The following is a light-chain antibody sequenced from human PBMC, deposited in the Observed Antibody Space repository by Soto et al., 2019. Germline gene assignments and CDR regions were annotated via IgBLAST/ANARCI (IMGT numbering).Light chain of an antibody. J-gene: IGLJ2*01. CDR1: SSDVGGYNY. V-gene: IGLV2-8*01. CDR2: EVS. Sequence: QSVLTQPPSASGSPGQSVTISCTGTSSDVGGYNYVSWYQQHPGKAPKVMIYEVSKRPSGVPDRFSGSKSGNTASLTVSGPQAEDEADYYCSSYAGSNNYVVFGGGTKVTVL. CDR3: SSYAGSNNYVV.